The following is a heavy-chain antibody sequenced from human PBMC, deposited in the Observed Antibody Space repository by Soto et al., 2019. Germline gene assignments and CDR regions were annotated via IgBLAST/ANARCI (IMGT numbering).Heavy chain of an antibody. CDR3: AKVFGPIVYYYGMDV. CDR1: GFTFSSYA. Sequence: SLRLSCAASGFTFSSYAMSWVRQAPGKGLEWVSAISGSGGSTYYADSVKGRFTISRDNSKNTLYLQMNSLRAEDTAVYYCAKVFGPIVYYYGMDVWGQGTTVTVSS. D-gene: IGHD3-10*01. CDR2: ISGSGGST. J-gene: IGHJ6*02. V-gene: IGHV3-23*01.